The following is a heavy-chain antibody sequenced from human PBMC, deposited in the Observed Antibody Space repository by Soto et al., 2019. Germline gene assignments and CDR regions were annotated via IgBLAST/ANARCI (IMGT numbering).Heavy chain of an antibody. J-gene: IGHJ4*02. Sequence: ASVKVSRKASGYTFTSYGISWVREAPGEGLEWMGWISAYKGNTNYAQKLPGRVTITTDPSTSTAYMELRSLRSDDTAVYYCARDRTFSSSRPLDYWGQGTLVTVSS. CDR2: ISAYKGNT. CDR3: ARDRTFSSSRPLDY. CDR1: GYTFTSYG. D-gene: IGHD6-6*01. V-gene: IGHV1-18*01.